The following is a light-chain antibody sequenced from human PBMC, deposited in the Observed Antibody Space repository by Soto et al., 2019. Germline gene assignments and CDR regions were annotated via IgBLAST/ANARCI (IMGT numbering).Light chain of an antibody. Sequence: DIQLTQSPSSLSASVGDTVTITCRAGQSVKNYLNWYQHKPGKVPKLLIYAASALQSGVPARFVGGPSGTDFTLTIITLQPEDFATYFCQQTYTARQTFGQGTKLEI. J-gene: IGKJ2*01. CDR2: AAS. V-gene: IGKV1-39*01. CDR3: QQTYTARQT. CDR1: QSVKNY.